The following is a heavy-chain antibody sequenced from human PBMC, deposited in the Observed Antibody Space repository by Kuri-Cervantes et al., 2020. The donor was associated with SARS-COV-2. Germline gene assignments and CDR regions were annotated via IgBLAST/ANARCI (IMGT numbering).Heavy chain of an antibody. CDR1: GGSISGGSYY. D-gene: IGHD3-22*01. CDR3: ARQTYYYDSSGYYDGYYYYMDV. J-gene: IGHJ6*03. CDR2: IYTSGST. Sequence: ESLKISCNVSGGSISGGSYYWSWIRQPAGKGLEWIGYIYTSGSTKYNPSLKSRVTIALDTAKNQFSLKLSSVTAADTAVYYCARQTYYYDSSGYYDGYYYYMDVWGKGTTVTVSS. V-gene: IGHV4-61*10.